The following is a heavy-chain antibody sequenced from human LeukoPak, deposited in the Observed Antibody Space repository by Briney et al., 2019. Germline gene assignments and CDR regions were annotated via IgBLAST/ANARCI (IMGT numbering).Heavy chain of an antibody. CDR3: AKDKAVAGFFWPFNPGFDY. CDR2: INNDGTAT. CDR1: GFTFSAYW. Sequence: GGSLRLSCAASGFTFSAYWMHWVRQVPGKGLVWVSRINNDGTATFFADSVKGRFTISRDNAKNTLYLQMDSLRAEDTAVYYCAKDKAVAGFFWPFNPGFDYWGQGTLVTVSS. V-gene: IGHV3-74*01. D-gene: IGHD6-19*01. J-gene: IGHJ4*02.